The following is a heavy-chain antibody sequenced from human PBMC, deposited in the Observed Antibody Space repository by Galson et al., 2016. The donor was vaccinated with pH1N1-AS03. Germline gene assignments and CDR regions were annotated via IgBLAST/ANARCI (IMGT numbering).Heavy chain of an antibody. D-gene: IGHD2-2*02. CDR2: VYYTGTT. J-gene: IGHJ4*02. Sequence: ETLSLTCTVSGGTVSSGLYYWSWVRQPPGKGLEWLGYVYYTGTTYSSPSLKSRITISIDTSKNQFSLKLASVTAADTAVYYCARVAVPAAIEGYYFDFWGQGTLVPVSS. CDR3: ARVAVPAAIEGYYFDF. V-gene: IGHV4-61*01. CDR1: GGTVSSGLYY.